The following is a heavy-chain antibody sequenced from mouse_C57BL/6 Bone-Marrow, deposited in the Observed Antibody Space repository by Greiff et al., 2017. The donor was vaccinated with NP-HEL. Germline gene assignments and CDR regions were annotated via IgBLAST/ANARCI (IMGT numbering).Heavy chain of an antibody. Sequence: QVQLQQSGAELARPGASVKLSCKASGYTFTSYGISWVKQRTGQGLEWIGEIYTRSGNTYYNEKFKGKATLTADKSSSTAYMELRSLTSEDSAVYFCARIIVTTRAMDYWGQGTSVTVSS. CDR1: GYTFTSYG. D-gene: IGHD2-5*01. J-gene: IGHJ4*01. V-gene: IGHV1-81*01. CDR3: ARIIVTTRAMDY. CDR2: IYTRSGNT.